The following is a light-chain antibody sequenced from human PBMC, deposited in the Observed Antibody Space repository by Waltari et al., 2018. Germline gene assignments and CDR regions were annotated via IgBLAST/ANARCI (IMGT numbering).Light chain of an antibody. CDR3: QKYNSAPSIT. Sequence: DIQMTQSPSSLSASVGDRVTITCRASQGISNYLAWYQQKPGKVPKLLLYAASTLQSGVPSRFSGSGSGTDFTLTISSLQPEDVATYYCQKYNSAPSITFGQGTRLEIK. J-gene: IGKJ5*01. CDR2: AAS. V-gene: IGKV1-27*01. CDR1: QGISNY.